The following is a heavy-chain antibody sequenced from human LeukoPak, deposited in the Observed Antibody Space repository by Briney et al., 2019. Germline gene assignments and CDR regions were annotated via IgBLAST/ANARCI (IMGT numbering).Heavy chain of an antibody. CDR1: GFTFSGSW. CDR2: INTDGSST. CDR3: AKSKYSSSCID. D-gene: IGHD6-13*01. Sequence: GGSLRLSCAASGFTFSGSWMHWVRQAPGKGLVWVSRINTDGSSTTYADSVKGRFTISRDNAKNTLYLQMNSLRAEDTAVYYCAKSKYSSSCIDWGQGTLVTVPS. J-gene: IGHJ4*02. V-gene: IGHV3-74*01.